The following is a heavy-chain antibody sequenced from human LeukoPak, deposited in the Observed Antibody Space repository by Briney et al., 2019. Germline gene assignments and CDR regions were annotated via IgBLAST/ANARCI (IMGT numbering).Heavy chain of an antibody. CDR2: INHSGST. CDR1: GESFSGYS. CDR3: ARRLRYCTNGVCSNWFDP. J-gene: IGHJ5*02. D-gene: IGHD2-8*01. Sequence: SETLSLTCAVYGESFSGYSWSWIRQPPGKGLEWIGEINHSGSTNYHPSLKSRVTISVDTSKNQFSLKLSSVTAADTAVYYCARRLRYCTNGVCSNWFDPWGQGTLVTVSS. V-gene: IGHV4-34*01.